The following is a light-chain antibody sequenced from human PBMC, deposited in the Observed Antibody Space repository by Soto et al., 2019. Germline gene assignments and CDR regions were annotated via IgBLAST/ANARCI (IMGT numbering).Light chain of an antibody. CDR3: AAWDDSLSGHVV. J-gene: IGLJ2*01. Sequence: QSVLTQPPAASGTPGQRVTISCSGSSSNIGSNYVYWYQPLPGTAPKLLIYRNNQRPSGVPDRFSSSKSGTSASLAISGLRSEDEADYYCAAWDDSLSGHVVFGGGTKVTVL. V-gene: IGLV1-47*01. CDR2: RNN. CDR1: SSNIGSNY.